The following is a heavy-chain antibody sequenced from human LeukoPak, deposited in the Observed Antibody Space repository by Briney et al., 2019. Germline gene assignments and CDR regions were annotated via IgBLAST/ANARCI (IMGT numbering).Heavy chain of an antibody. D-gene: IGHD6-6*01. CDR1: GGTFSSYA. V-gene: IGHV1-69*13. Sequence: SVKVPCKASGGTFSSYAISWVRQAPGQGLEWMGGIIPIFGTANYAQKFQGRVTITADESTSTAYMELSSLRSEDTAVYYCARNEYSSSYYFDYWGQGTLVTVSS. J-gene: IGHJ4*02. CDR2: IIPIFGTA. CDR3: ARNEYSSSYYFDY.